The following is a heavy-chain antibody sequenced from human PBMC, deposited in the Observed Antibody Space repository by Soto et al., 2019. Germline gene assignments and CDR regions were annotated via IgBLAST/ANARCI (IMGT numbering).Heavy chain of an antibody. Sequence: SETLSLTCTVSGVSISPYYWSWIRQTPGKGLEWIAYIYYSGSTNYNPSLKSRVTISVDTSKNQCSLKLSSVTAADTAVYYCARASYFSDSFGYFLDSWGQGTLVTVSS. CDR1: GVSISPYY. CDR3: ARASYFSDSFGYFLDS. J-gene: IGHJ4*02. CDR2: IYYSGST. V-gene: IGHV4-59*01. D-gene: IGHD3-22*01.